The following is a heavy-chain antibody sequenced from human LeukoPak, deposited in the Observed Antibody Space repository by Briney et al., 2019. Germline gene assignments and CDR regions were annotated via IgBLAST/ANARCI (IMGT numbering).Heavy chain of an antibody. V-gene: IGHV3-49*04. J-gene: IGHJ6*03. CDR2: IRSKAYGGTT. Sequence: GGSLRLSCTASGFTFGDYAMSWVRQAPGKGLEWVGFIRSKAYGGTTEYAASVKGRFTISRDDSKSIAYLQMNSLKTEDTAVYYCRLSAGYCSSTSCYNYYYYYMDVWGKGTTVTVSS. CDR1: GFTFGDYA. CDR3: RLSAGYCSSTSCYNYYYYYMDV. D-gene: IGHD2-2*02.